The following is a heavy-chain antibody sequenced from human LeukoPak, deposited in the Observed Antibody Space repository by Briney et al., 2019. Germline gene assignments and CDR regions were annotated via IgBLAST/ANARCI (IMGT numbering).Heavy chain of an antibody. V-gene: IGHV1-2*02. J-gene: IGHJ4*02. CDR1: GYTFTGYY. D-gene: IGHD5-12*01. CDR3: ARLYGMVATQHFDY. CDR2: INPNTGGT. Sequence: ASVKVSCKASGYTFTGYYMHWVRQAPGQGLEWVGWINPNTGGTNYAQKFQDRVTMTRDTSISTIYMELSRLKSDDTAVYYCARLYGMVATQHFDYWGQGTQVTVSS.